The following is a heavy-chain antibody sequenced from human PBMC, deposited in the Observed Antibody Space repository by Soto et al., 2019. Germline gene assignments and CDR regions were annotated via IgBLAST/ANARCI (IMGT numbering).Heavy chain of an antibody. V-gene: IGHV4-30-2*01. CDR3: ARSREFDY. Sequence: AVSGDSLNSGTYSWNWIRQPPGKGLEWIGYIFLSGTTYYNPSLKSRVTISVDRSRNQFSLKLTSVTAADTAVYYCARSREFDYWGQGTLVTVSS. J-gene: IGHJ4*02. CDR2: IFLSGTT. CDR1: GDSLNSGTYS.